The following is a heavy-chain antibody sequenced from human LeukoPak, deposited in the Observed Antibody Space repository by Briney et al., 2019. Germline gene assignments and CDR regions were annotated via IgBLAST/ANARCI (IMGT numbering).Heavy chain of an antibody. CDR3: ACPPHCGGNCYQFDY. V-gene: IGHV4-4*07. D-gene: IGHD2-21*02. Sequence: PSETLSLTCTVSGGSISSYYWSWMRQPAGKGLEWIGRIYTSGSTNYNPSLKSRVTMSVDTSKNQFPLKLSSVTAADTAVYYCACPPHCGGNCYQFDYWGQGTLVTVSS. J-gene: IGHJ4*02. CDR1: GGSISSYY. CDR2: IYTSGST.